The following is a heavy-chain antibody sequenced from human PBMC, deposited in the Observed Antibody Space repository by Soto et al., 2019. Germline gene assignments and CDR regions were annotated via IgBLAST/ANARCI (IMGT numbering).Heavy chain of an antibody. Sequence: GASVKVSCKVSGYTLTELSMHWVRQAPGKGLEWMGGFDPEDGETIYAQKFQGRVTMTEDTSTDTAYMELSSLRSEDTAVYYCATPTSLMITFGGVIVHDAFDIWGQGKMVTVSS. CDR2: FDPEDGET. CDR1: GYTLTELS. V-gene: IGHV1-24*01. CDR3: ATPTSLMITFGGVIVHDAFDI. D-gene: IGHD3-16*02. J-gene: IGHJ3*02.